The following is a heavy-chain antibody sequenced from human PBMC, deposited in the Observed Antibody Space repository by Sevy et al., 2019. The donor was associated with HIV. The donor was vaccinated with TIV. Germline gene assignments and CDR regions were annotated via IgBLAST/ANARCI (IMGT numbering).Heavy chain of an antibody. CDR2: INHSGST. D-gene: IGHD4-17*01. CDR1: GGSFSGYY. Sequence: SETLSLTCAVYGGSFSGYYWSWIRQPPGKGLEWIGEINHSGSTNYNPSLKSRVTLSVDTSKNQFSLKLSSVTAADTAVYYCAGDHDYGDYGAFDIWGQGTMVTVSS. J-gene: IGHJ3*02. CDR3: AGDHDYGDYGAFDI. V-gene: IGHV4-34*01.